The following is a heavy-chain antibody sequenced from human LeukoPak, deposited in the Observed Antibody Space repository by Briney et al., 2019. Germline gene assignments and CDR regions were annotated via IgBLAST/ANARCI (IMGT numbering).Heavy chain of an antibody. CDR3: ATSIGPGVPAAFTFDY. D-gene: IGHD2-2*01. CDR1: GYTLTELS. J-gene: IGHJ4*02. CDR2: FDPEDGET. Sequence: ASVEVSCKVSGYTLTELSMHWVRQAPGKGLEWMGGFDPEDGETIYAQKFQGRVTMTEDTSTDTAYMELSSLRSEDTAVYYCATSIGPGVPAAFTFDYWGQGTLVTVSS. V-gene: IGHV1-24*01.